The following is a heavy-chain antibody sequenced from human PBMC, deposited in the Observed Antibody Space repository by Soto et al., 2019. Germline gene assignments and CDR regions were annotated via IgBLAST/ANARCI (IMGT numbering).Heavy chain of an antibody. V-gene: IGHV1-69*02. CDR2: IVPLVDIA. Sequence: QVQLVQSGAEFKKPGSSVKLSCRASGGTFSSYTLNWVRQAPGQGLQWMGKIVPLVDIANYEQKLQGRVTITADKSTNTVSMELNSLISEDTAVYYCARSRGFATRFASFDLWGPGTRDTVSS. CDR3: ARSRGFATRFASFDL. D-gene: IGHD3-16*01. CDR1: GGTFSSYT. J-gene: IGHJ4*02.